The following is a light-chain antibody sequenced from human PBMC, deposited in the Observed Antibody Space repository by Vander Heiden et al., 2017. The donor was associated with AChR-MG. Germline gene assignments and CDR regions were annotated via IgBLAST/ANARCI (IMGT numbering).Light chain of an antibody. CDR2: GNS. CDR3: QSYDSSLSGSGV. CDR1: SSNIGAGYD. J-gene: IGLJ1*01. Sequence: QSVLTQPPSVSGAPGQRVTIPCTGSSSNIGAGYDVHWYQQLPGTAPNLLIYGNSNRPSGVPDRFSGSKSGTSASLAITGLQAEDEADYYCQSYDSSLSGSGVFGTGTKVTVL. V-gene: IGLV1-40*01.